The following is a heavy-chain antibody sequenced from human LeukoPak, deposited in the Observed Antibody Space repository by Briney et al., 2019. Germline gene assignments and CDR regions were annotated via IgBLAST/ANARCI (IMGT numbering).Heavy chain of an antibody. CDR1: GFIFNNYG. V-gene: IGHV3-21*01. CDR2: ISSSSSYI. Sequence: GGSLRLSCAASGFIFNNYGIHWVRQAPGKGLEWVSSISSSSSYIYYADSVKGRFTISRDNAKNSLYLQMNSLRAEDTAVYYCARGGRADIVVVPAAISYYYYYYMDVWGKGTTVTISS. J-gene: IGHJ6*03. D-gene: IGHD2-2*01. CDR3: ARGGRADIVVVPAAISYYYYYYMDV.